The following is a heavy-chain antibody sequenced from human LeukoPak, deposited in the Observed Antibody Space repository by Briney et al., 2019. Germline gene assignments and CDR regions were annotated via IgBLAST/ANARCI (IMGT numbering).Heavy chain of an antibody. Sequence: SETLSLTCAVYGGSFSGYYWSWIRQPPGKGLEWTGEINHSGSTNYNPSLKSRVTISVDTSKNQFSLKLSSVTAADTAVYYCARSGYDILTGYYKGPIFDYWGQGTLVTVSS. V-gene: IGHV4-34*01. CDR3: ARSGYDILTGYYKGPIFDY. D-gene: IGHD3-9*01. J-gene: IGHJ4*02. CDR1: GGSFSGYY. CDR2: INHSGST.